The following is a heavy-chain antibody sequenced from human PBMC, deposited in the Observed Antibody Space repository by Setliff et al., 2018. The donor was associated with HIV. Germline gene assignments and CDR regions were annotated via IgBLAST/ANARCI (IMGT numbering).Heavy chain of an antibody. V-gene: IGHV4-4*07. CDR2: IYSDGST. J-gene: IGHJ3*02. D-gene: IGHD3-22*01. CDR1: GGSIRDYY. CDR3: ARQGAGYYYDRSEYYTGNGFDM. Sequence: ETLSLTCRVSGGSIRDYYWNWIRQPAGKGLEWIGRIYSDGSTNYNPSLWGRVTISIDTSKNQFSLKLSSVTAADTAVYYCARQGAGYYYDRSEYYTGNGFDMWGQGTMVTVSS.